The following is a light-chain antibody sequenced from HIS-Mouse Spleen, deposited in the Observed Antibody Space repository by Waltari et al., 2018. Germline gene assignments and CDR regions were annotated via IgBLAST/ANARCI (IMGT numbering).Light chain of an antibody. CDR2: QDS. V-gene: IGLV3-1*01. J-gene: IGLJ1*01. Sequence: SYELTQPPSVSVSPGQTASITCSGDKLGDNYACWYQQKPGQSPLLVIYQDSKRPSGIPERFSGSNSGNTATLTISGTQAMDEADYYCQAWDSSTAVFGTGTKVTVL. CDR1: KLGDNY. CDR3: QAWDSSTAV.